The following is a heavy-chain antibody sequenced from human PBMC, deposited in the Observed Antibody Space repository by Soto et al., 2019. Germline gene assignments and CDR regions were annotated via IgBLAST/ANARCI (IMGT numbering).Heavy chain of an antibody. Sequence: ASVKVSCKASGYTFTGYYMHWVRQAPGQGLEWMGWINPNSGGTNYAQKFQGWVTMTRDTSISTAYMELSRPRSDDTAVYYCAREAAAGTGHDAFDIWGQGTMVTVSS. CDR3: AREAAAGTGHDAFDI. CDR1: GYTFTGYY. D-gene: IGHD6-13*01. CDR2: INPNSGGT. J-gene: IGHJ3*02. V-gene: IGHV1-2*04.